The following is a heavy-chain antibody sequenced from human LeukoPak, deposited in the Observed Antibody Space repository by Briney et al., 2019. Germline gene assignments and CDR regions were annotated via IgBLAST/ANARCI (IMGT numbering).Heavy chain of an antibody. J-gene: IGHJ4*02. D-gene: IGHD3-16*02. CDR3: AKDLRLGELSFQFDY. Sequence: EGSLRLSCTTSGYTFGDYGMSWVRQAPGKGLEWVAFIRYDGSNEYYADSVKGRFTISRDNSKNTLYLQMNSLRVEDTAVYYCAKDLRLGELSFQFDYWGQGTLVTVSS. CDR2: IRYDGSNE. V-gene: IGHV3-30*02. CDR1: GYTFGDYG.